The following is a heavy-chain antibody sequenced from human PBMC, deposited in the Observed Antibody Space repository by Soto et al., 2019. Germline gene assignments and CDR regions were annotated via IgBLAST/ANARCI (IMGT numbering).Heavy chain of an antibody. V-gene: IGHV4-59*01. CDR1: GGSISTVY. Sequence: PETLCLTCTVAGGSISTVYLSWIRPPPGKRLEWIGFILHSGNAKYNPSLKSRVTISIDTSKSQFSLSLDSVTAADTAVDFCARAHAPTLPIDYWGQGTRVSVSS. CDR3: ARAHAPTLPIDY. D-gene: IGHD2-15*01. CDR2: ILHSGNA. J-gene: IGHJ4*01.